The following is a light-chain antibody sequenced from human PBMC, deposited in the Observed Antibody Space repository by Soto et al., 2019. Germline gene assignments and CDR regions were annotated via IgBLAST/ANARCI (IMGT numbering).Light chain of an antibody. CDR1: SSKIGSNT. J-gene: IGLJ2*01. CDR3: VAWDDSLNGYVV. CDR2: SNN. Sequence: QSLLTQPPPASGTPGQRVTISFSGRSSKIGSNTVNWYQQLPGTAPKLVIYSNNQRPSGVPDRFSGSKSGTSASLAISGLQSEDEADYYCVAWDDSLNGYVVFGGGTKSPS. V-gene: IGLV1-44*01.